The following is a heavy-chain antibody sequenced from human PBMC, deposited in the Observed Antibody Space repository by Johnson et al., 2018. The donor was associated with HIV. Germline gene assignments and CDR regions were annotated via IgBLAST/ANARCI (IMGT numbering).Heavy chain of an antibody. CDR3: ARSLPYSSSVLFDI. Sequence: QVQLVESGGGVVQPGRSLRLSCAASGFTFSSYAMHWVRQAPGKGLEWVAVISYDGSNKYYAESVKGRFTISRNNSKNTLYLQMNSLRAEDTSVYYCARSLPYSSSVLFDIWGQGTMVTVSS. CDR2: ISYDGSNK. J-gene: IGHJ3*02. V-gene: IGHV3-30*04. CDR1: GFTFSSYA. D-gene: IGHD6-6*01.